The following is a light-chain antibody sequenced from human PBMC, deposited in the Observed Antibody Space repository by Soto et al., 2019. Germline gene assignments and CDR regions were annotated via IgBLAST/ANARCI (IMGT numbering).Light chain of an antibody. CDR1: QSVSSN. Sequence: EIVLTQSPGTLSLSPGERATLSCRASQSVSSNLAWYQQKPGQGPRLLIYGASSRATGTPDRFSGSGSGTDFTLAISSLQPEDSATYYCLQDINYPWTFGQGTKVDIK. J-gene: IGKJ1*01. V-gene: IGKV3-20*01. CDR2: GAS. CDR3: LQDINYPWT.